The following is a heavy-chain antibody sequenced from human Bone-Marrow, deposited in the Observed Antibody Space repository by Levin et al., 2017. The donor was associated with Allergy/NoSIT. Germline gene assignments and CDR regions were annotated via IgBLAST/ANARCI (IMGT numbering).Heavy chain of an antibody. CDR2: MYSGGST. CDR3: VRRWQ. D-gene: IGHD2-15*01. CDR1: EFNVRNNY. Sequence: GGSLRLSCEVSEFNVRNNYMSWVRQAPGKGLEWVSFMYSGGSTHYAESVKGRFTISRDNTKNTLQLQMNSLRAEDTAVYYCVRRWQWGQGTLVTVSS. J-gene: IGHJ4*02. V-gene: IGHV3-66*04.